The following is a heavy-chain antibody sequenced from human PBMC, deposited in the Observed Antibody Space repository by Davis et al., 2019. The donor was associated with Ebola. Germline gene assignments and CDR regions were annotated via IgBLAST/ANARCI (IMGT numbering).Heavy chain of an antibody. V-gene: IGHV2-70*11. D-gene: IGHD3-16*02. CDR1: GFPLSTRGMC. CDR2: IDWDDDK. CDR3: ARVRLGELSVNYYYYYGMDV. Sequence: SGPTLVKPPQTLTLTCTFSGFPLSTRGMCVSWIRQPSGRALEWLARIDWDDDKYYSTSLKTRLTISKDTSKNQVVLTMTNMDPVDTATYYCARVRLGELSVNYYYYYGMDVWGQGTTVTVSS. J-gene: IGHJ6*02.